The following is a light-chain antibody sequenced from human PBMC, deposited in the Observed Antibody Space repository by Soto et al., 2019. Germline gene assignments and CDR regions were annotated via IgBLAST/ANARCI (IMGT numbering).Light chain of an antibody. CDR3: QQSYSTPIR. CDR2: TAS. J-gene: IGKJ5*01. V-gene: IGKV1-39*01. Sequence: DSQRTQSTSSLSSSVGDRVTITCQASQDISSHLNWYQQKPGKAPNLLMYTASNLQSGVPSRFSGSGSGTDFTLTISSLQPEDFATYYCQQSYSTPIRFGQGTRLEIK. CDR1: QDISSH.